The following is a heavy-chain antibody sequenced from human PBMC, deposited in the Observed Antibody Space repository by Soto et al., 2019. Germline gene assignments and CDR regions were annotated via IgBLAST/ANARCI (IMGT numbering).Heavy chain of an antibody. CDR2: INAGNGNT. V-gene: IGHV1-3*01. CDR3: ARELFSTGGLDGMDV. J-gene: IGHJ6*02. CDR1: GYTFTSYA. Sequence: ASVKVSCKASGYTFTSYAMHWVRQAPGQRLEWMGWINAGNGNTKYSQKFQGRVTITRDTSASTAYMELSSLRSEDTAVYYCARELFSTGGLDGMDVWGQGTTVTVSS. D-gene: IGHD4-17*01.